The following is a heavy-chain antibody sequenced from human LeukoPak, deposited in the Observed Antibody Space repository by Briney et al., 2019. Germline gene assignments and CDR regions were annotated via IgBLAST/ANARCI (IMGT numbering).Heavy chain of an antibody. Sequence: PSETLSLTCTVSGYSISSGYYWGWIRQPPGKGLEWIGSIYHSGSTDYNPSLKSRVTISVDTSKNQFSLKLRSVTAADTAVYYCARDLYYYGSGSYLFDYWGQGTLVTVSS. J-gene: IGHJ4*02. D-gene: IGHD3-10*01. CDR1: GYSISSGYY. V-gene: IGHV4-38-2*02. CDR2: IYHSGST. CDR3: ARDLYYYGSGSYLFDY.